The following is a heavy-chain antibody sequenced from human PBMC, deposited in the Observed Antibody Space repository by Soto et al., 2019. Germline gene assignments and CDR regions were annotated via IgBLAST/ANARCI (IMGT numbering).Heavy chain of an antibody. D-gene: IGHD3-9*01. V-gene: IGHV2-5*02. CDR2: IYWDDDK. CDR1: GFSLSSPGVG. CDR3: AHRRRGIRYFDLGYFDY. Sequence: QITLNESGPALVKPTQTLTLTCRFSGFSLSSPGVGVGWIRQPPGKALEWLALIYWDDDKRYSPSLKSRLSITKDPYKNQVGFEMTHVDPGDTATYYCAHRRRGIRYFDLGYFDYWGQGALVTVSS. J-gene: IGHJ4*02.